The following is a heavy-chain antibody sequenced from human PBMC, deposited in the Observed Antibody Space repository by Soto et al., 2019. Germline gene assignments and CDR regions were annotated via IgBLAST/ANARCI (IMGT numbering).Heavy chain of an antibody. CDR3: ARDPIPVPMYYFDY. CDR1: GFTCSNYG. V-gene: IGHV3-21*01. CDR2: ISGRRSYI. Sequence: GGALRLSCAASGFTCSNYGMNWVRQAPGKGLEEVSSISGRRSYIYYADSVRGRFTMSRDNAKNSLSVEMNSLRAEDTAVYFCARDPIPVPMYYFDYWGQGSLVTVSS. D-gene: IGHD6-19*01. J-gene: IGHJ4*02.